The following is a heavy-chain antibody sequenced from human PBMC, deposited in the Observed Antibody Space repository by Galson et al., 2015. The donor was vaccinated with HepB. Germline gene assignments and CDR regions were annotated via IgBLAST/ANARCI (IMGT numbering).Heavy chain of an antibody. V-gene: IGHV3-53*01. D-gene: IGHD3-22*01. CDR3: AGGGYYYDNSGYYYLDY. CDR2: TYSSGST. J-gene: IGHJ4*02. CDR1: GFTVSSNY. Sequence: SLRLSCAASGFTVSSNYMSWVRQAPGKGLEWVSITYSSGSTYYADSVKGRFTISRDNSKNTLYLQMNSLRAEDTAVYYCAGGGYYYDNSGYYYLDYWGQGTLVTVSS.